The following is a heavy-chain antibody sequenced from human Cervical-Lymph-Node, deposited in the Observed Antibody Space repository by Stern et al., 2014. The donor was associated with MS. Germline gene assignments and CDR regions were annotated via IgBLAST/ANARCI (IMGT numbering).Heavy chain of an antibody. CDR2: IWYDGSNR. J-gene: IGHJ1*01. CDR3: AREGGNTAEYFQH. Sequence: VQLVESGGGVVQPGRSLRLSCAASGFTFSSSGMPWVRPAPGKGLEWLAIIWYDGSNRYYADSVKGRFTISRDNSKNTLYLQMNSLRADDTAVYYCAREGGNTAEYFQHWGQGTLVTVSS. D-gene: IGHD4-23*01. CDR1: GFTFSSSG. V-gene: IGHV3-33*01.